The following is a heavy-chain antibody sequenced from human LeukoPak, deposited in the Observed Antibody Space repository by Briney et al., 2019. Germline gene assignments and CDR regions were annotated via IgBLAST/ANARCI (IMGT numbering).Heavy chain of an antibody. J-gene: IGHJ3*02. CDR1: GFTFSSYG. CDR2: ISGSGGST. D-gene: IGHD3-22*01. CDR3: AKGLRYDSSSNSGGAFDI. V-gene: IGHV3-23*01. Sequence: GGSLRLSCAASGFTFSSYGMSWVRQAPGKGLEWVSAISGSGGSTYYADSVKGRFTISRDNSKNTLYLQMNSLRAEDTAVYYCAKGLRYDSSSNSGGAFDIWGQGTMVTVSS.